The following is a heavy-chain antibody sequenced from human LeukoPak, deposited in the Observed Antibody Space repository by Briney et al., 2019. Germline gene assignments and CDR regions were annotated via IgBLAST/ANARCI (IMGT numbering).Heavy chain of an antibody. CDR3: IRDFGSVGSTNAFDI. Sequence: PGGSLRLSCAASGFTFSTYWIHWVRQAPGKRLEWVSRINGDGSSTSYADSVKGQFTIPRDNAKNTLYLQMNSLRVEDTAIYYCIRDFGSVGSTNAFDIWGQGTMVTVSS. CDR1: GFTFSTYW. J-gene: IGHJ3*02. V-gene: IGHV3-74*01. CDR2: INGDGSST. D-gene: IGHD1-26*01.